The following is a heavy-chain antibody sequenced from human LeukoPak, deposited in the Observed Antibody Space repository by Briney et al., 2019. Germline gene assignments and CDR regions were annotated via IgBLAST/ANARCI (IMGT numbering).Heavy chain of an antibody. J-gene: IGHJ5*02. V-gene: IGHV1-2*02. D-gene: IGHD3-22*01. CDR1: GYTFTGYY. CDR2: INPNSGGT. CDR3: ARVSWDYYDSSGYYYGYNWFDP. Sequence: ASVKVSCKASGYTFTGYYMHWVRQAPGQGLEWMGWINPNSGGTNYAQKFQGRVTMTRDTSISTAYMELSRLRSDDTAVYYCARVSWDYYDSSGYYYGYNWFDPWGQGTLVTVPS.